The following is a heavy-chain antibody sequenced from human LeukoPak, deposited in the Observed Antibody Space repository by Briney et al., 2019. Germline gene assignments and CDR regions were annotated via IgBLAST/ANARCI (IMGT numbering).Heavy chain of an antibody. J-gene: IGHJ4*02. V-gene: IGHV3-48*02. CDR3: ASRRGFDD. CDR1: GFTSSSYT. D-gene: IGHD3-10*01. CDR2: ISPSSSMM. Sequence: GGSLILSCSASGFTSSSYTMNWIRQAPGKGLEWVSSISPSSSMMHYADSVRSRFTISRDNAKNSLYLQMNSLRDEDTAVYYCASRRGFDDWGQGTLVTVSS.